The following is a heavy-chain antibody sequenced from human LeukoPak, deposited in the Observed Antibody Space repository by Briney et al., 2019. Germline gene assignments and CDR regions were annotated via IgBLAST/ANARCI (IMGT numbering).Heavy chain of an antibody. CDR2: IYANGSP. V-gene: IGHV3-53*01. J-gene: IGHJ4*02. CDR3: AGYYYDSSGYPYYLDY. D-gene: IGHD3-22*01. CDR1: GLTVSSIY. Sequence: GGSLRLSCAASGLTVSSIYMSWVRQAPGKGLEWVSVIYANGSPYYADSVKGRFTISRDNSKNTVYLQMNSLRAEDTAVYYCAGYYYDSSGYPYYLDYWGQGTLVTVSS.